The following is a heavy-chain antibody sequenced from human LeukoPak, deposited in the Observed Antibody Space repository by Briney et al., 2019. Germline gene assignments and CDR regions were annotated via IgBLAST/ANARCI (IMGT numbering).Heavy chain of an antibody. CDR1: GFTFDDYG. V-gene: IGHV3-20*04. Sequence: PGGSLRLSCAASGFTFDDYGMSWVRQAPGKGLEWVSGINWNGGSTGYADSVKGRFTISRDNAKNSLYLQMNSLRAEDTAVYYCARDGYYDSSGDYWGQGTLVTVSS. D-gene: IGHD3-22*01. J-gene: IGHJ4*02. CDR2: INWNGGST. CDR3: ARDGYYDSSGDY.